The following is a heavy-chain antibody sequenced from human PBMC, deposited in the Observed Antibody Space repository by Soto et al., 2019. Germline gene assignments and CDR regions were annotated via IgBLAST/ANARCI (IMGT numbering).Heavy chain of an antibody. Sequence: GASVKVSCKASGYTFTSYGISWVRQAPGQGLEWMGWISAYNGNTNYAQKLQGRVTMTTDTSTSTAYMELRSLRSDDTAVYYCARLIAVAGSGWFDPSGQGTLVTVSS. CDR2: ISAYNGNT. J-gene: IGHJ5*02. V-gene: IGHV1-18*01. D-gene: IGHD6-19*01. CDR1: GYTFTSYG. CDR3: ARLIAVAGSGWFDP.